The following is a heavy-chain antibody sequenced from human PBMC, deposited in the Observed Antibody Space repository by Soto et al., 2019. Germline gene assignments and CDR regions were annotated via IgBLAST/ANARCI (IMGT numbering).Heavy chain of an antibody. CDR3: AKVVTPVIPKGGLDY. V-gene: IGHV3-23*01. CDR1: GFTFSTYA. Sequence: PGGSLRLSCAASGFTFSTYAMGWVRQAPGKGLEWVSEISGSGDTTRYADSAKGRFTISRDNSKNTLYLQMNSLRAEDTAVYYCAKVVTPVIPKGGLDYWGQGTLVTVSS. J-gene: IGHJ4*02. CDR2: ISGSGDTT. D-gene: IGHD2-21*02.